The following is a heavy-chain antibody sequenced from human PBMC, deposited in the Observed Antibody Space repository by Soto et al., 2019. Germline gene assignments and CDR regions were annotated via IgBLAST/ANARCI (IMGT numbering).Heavy chain of an antibody. D-gene: IGHD3-10*01. V-gene: IGHV1-18*01. J-gene: IGHJ5*02. Sequence: GASVKVSCKASGFTFTYSAMQWVRQARGQGLEWMGWINVYNGNTKYAQKVQGRVTMTTDTSTSTAYMELRSLRSDDTAVYYCARGVGSGSYYNQYNWFDPWGQGTLVTVSS. CDR3: ARGVGSGSYYNQYNWFDP. CDR1: GFTFTYSA. CDR2: INVYNGNT.